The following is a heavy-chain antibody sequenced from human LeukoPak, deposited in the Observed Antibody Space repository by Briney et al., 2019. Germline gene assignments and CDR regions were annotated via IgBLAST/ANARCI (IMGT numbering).Heavy chain of an antibody. J-gene: IGHJ4*02. CDR1: GASFINFA. Sequence: VKVSCKASGASFINFAFTWVRQPPGHGLEFMGRIIPSSETSIYAQKFQGRVTITADKSTSTAYMDLSSLRSEDTAMYYCATNGPLSGYYRSNYWGQGTLITVSS. CDR2: IIPSSETS. V-gene: IGHV1-69*06. CDR3: ATNGPLSGYYRSNY. D-gene: IGHD3-22*01.